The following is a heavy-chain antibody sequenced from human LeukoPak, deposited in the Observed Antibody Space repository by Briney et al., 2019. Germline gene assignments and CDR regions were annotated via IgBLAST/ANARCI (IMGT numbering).Heavy chain of an antibody. J-gene: IGHJ4*02. D-gene: IGHD5-12*01. CDR1: GYTFTSYD. CDR2: MNPNSGNT. V-gene: IGHV1-8*01. Sequence: GASVKVSCKASGYTFTSYDINWVRQATGQGLEWMGWMNPNSGNTGYAQKFQGRVTMTRNTSISTAYMELSSLRSEDTAVYYCARGGGYSGYAYRLTPIDYWGQGTLVTVSS. CDR3: ARGGGYSGYAYRLTPIDY.